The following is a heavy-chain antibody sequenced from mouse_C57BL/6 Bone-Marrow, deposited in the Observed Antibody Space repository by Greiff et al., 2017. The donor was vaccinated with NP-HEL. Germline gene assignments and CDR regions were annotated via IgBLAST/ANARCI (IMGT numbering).Heavy chain of an antibody. V-gene: IGHV1-59*01. CDR1: GYTFTSYW. CDR2: IDPSDSYT. D-gene: IGHD1-1*01. J-gene: IGHJ2*01. CDR3: ARGRFITQGEYYFDY. Sequence: QVQLQQPGAELVRPGTSVKLSCKASGYTFTSYWMHWVKQRPGQGLEWIGVIDPSDSYTNYNQKFKGKATLTVDTSSSPAYMQLSSLTSEDSAVYSCARGRFITQGEYYFDYWGQGTTLTVSS.